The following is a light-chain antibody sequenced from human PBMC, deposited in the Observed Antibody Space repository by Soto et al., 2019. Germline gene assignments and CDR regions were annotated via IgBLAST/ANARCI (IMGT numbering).Light chain of an antibody. V-gene: IGLV2-11*01. CDR2: DVT. Sequence: QSVLTQPRSVSGSPGQSVTISCTGTSSDVGAYNYVSWHQQHPGKAPKLMIYDVTKRPSGVPDRFSGSKSGNTASLTISGLQAEDEADYYCCSYTGSYTFGVFGGGTKVTVL. CDR1: SSDVGAYNY. J-gene: IGLJ3*02. CDR3: CSYTGSYTFGV.